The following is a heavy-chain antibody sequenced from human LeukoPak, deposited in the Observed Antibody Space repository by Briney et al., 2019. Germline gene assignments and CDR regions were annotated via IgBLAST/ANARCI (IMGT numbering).Heavy chain of an antibody. V-gene: IGHV3-23*01. J-gene: IGHJ5*02. CDR3: AKTGLRGTYNWFDP. Sequence: GGSLRLSCAASGFTFSSYAMSWVRQAPGKGLEWVSAISGSGGSTYYADSVKGRFTISRDNSKNTLYLQMNSLRAEDTAVHYCAKTGLRGTYNWFDPWGQGTLVTVSS. D-gene: IGHD3-10*01. CDR1: GFTFSSYA. CDR2: ISGSGGST.